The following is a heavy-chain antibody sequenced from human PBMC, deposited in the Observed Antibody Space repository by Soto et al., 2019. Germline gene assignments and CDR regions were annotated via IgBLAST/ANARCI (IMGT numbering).Heavy chain of an antibody. J-gene: IGHJ4*02. D-gene: IGHD3-10*01. CDR1: VFTFDNYA. CDR3: ARGSRITMVRGVIGGWNYFDY. Sequence: QVQLVESGRGVVQPGRSLRLSCAASVFTFDNYAMHWVRQAPGKGLEWVAVISYDGSNKYYADSVKGRFTISRDNSKNTLYLQMNSLRAEDTAVYYCARGSRITMVRGVIGGWNYFDYWGQGTLVTVSS. V-gene: IGHV3-30-3*01. CDR2: ISYDGSNK.